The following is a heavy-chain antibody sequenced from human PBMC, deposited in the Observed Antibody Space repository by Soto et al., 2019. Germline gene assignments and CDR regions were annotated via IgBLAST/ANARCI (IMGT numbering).Heavy chain of an antibody. CDR3: AKDESNSNPLYYFDY. CDR2: LSASSDNT. V-gene: IGHV3-23*01. D-gene: IGHD4-4*01. CDR1: GFTFSIYA. Sequence: GGSLRLSCAASGFTFSIYAMTWVRQAPGKGLEWVSSLSASSDNTYYADSVKGRFTISRDNSKNTLYLQMNSLRAEDTAVYYCAKDESNSNPLYYFDYWGRGTLVTVSS. J-gene: IGHJ4*02.